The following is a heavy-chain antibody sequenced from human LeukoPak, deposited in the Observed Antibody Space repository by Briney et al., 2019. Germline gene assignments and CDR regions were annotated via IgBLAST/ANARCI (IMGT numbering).Heavy chain of an antibody. Sequence: PGGSLRLSCAASGCTFSSYGMHWVRQAPGKGLEGVAIISHDGNNKYYADSVKGRFTISRDNSKNTLYLQMNSLRAEDTAVFYCAKDSGRRYFDWLFDYWGQGTLVTVSS. CDR3: AKDSGRRYFDWLFDY. CDR2: ISHDGNNK. J-gene: IGHJ4*02. V-gene: IGHV3-30*18. CDR1: GCTFSSYG. D-gene: IGHD3-9*01.